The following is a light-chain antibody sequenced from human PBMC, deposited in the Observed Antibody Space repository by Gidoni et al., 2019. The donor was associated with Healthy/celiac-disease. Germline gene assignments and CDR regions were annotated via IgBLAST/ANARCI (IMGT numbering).Light chain of an antibody. CDR1: QSVSSY. CDR3: QQRSNWLGIT. V-gene: IGKV3-11*01. J-gene: IGKJ5*01. CDR2: DAS. Sequence: EIVLTQSPATLSLSPGERATLPCRASQSVSSYLAWYQQKPGQAPRLLIYDASNRATDIPARFSGSGSGTDFTLTISSLEPEDFAVYYCQQRSNWLGITFGQGTRLEIK.